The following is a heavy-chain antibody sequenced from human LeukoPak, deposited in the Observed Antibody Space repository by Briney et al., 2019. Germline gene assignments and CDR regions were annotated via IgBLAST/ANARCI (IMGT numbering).Heavy chain of an antibody. Sequence: PSETLSLTCAVSGGSITNSNWWSWVRQFPGQGLEWIGEIFHSGSTNYNPSLKSRVDISVDKSKNQFSLRLTSVTAADTAVYFCARASYDFLTAFYIDYWGRGTLVTVSA. V-gene: IGHV4-4*02. D-gene: IGHD3-9*01. CDR1: GGSITNSNW. CDR3: ARASYDFLTAFYIDY. CDR2: IFHSGST. J-gene: IGHJ4*02.